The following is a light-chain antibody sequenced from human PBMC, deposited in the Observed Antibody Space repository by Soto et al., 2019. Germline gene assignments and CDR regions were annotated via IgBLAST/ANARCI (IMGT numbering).Light chain of an antibody. V-gene: IGKV1-12*01. CDR3: QQSKTFPLT. J-gene: IGKJ4*01. CDR2: IAS. CDR1: QDINSW. Sequence: DIQMRQSPSFLSASVADRCTRTRRASQDINSWLTWYQQKKGKAPKXXIYIASRLQSGVPSRFSGRGYGTDFSLTISNLQTEDFATYFCQQSKTFPLTFGGGTKVDIK.